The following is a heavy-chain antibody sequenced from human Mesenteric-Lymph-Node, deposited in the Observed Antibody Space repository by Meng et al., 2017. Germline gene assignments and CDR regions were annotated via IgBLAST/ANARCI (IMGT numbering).Heavy chain of an antibody. J-gene: IGHJ4*02. CDR1: GDSINTYY. CDR2: IYYSGST. V-gene: IGHV4-59*01. CDR3: ARQIPAATKGRFDY. Sequence: SETLSLTCTVSGDSINTYYWSWIRQPPGKGLEWIGYIYYSGSTNYNPSLKSRVTLSVDTSKNQISLKLTSVTAADTAVYYCARQIPAATKGRFDYWGQGTLVTVSS. D-gene: IGHD6-13*01.